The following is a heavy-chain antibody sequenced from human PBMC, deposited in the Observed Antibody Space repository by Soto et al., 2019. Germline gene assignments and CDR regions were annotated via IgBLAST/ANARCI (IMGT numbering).Heavy chain of an antibody. J-gene: IGHJ6*04. CDR2: INADGSST. Sequence: GGSLRLSCAASGFTFSNYWMHWVRQAPGKGLVWVSRINADGSSTSYVDSVKGRFTISRDNAENTVYLQMNSLRAEDTAIYYCLCDADTPVAMDVRGIRATVPVSA. CDR3: LCDADTPVAMDV. CDR1: GFTFSNYW. D-gene: IGHD2-15*01. V-gene: IGHV3-74*01.